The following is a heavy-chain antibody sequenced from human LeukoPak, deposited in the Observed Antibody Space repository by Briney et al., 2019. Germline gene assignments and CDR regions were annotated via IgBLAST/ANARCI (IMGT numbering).Heavy chain of an antibody. Sequence: GGSLRLYCAASGFTFSDFYMSWIRQAPGKGLEWVSYISSSDSTIYYADSVKGRFTVSRDNAKNSLYLQMNSLRAEDTAVYYCARDRAAMGLFDYWGQGTLVTVSS. CDR2: ISSSDSTI. J-gene: IGHJ4*02. CDR3: ARDRAAMGLFDY. D-gene: IGHD5-18*01. V-gene: IGHV3-11*01. CDR1: GFTFSDFY.